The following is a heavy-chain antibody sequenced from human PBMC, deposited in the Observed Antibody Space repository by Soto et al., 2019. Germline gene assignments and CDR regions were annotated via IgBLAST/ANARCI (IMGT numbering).Heavy chain of an antibody. CDR3: AREWEPDAFDI. D-gene: IGHD1-26*01. CDR1: EITFSDYI. Sequence: PGGSLRLSCAASEITFSDYIMNWVRQAPGKGLEWVSYISSTSSTIYYAHSVKGRFTISRDNAKNSLYLQMNSLRAEDTAVYYCAREWEPDAFDIWGQGTMVTVSS. CDR2: ISSTSSTI. V-gene: IGHV3-48*01. J-gene: IGHJ3*02.